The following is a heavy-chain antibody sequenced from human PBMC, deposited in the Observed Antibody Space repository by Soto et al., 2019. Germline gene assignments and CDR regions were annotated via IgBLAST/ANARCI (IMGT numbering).Heavy chain of an antibody. CDR2: IWYDGSNK. CDR3: ARGIVVVTAPVAFDI. Sequence: QVQLVESGGGVVQPGRSLRLSCAASGFTFSSYGMHWVRQAPGKGLEWVAVIWYDGSNKYYADSVKGRFTISRDNSKNTLYLQMNSLRAEDTAVYYCARGIVVVTAPVAFDIWGQGPMVTVSS. CDR1: GFTFSSYG. D-gene: IGHD2-21*02. J-gene: IGHJ3*02. V-gene: IGHV3-33*01.